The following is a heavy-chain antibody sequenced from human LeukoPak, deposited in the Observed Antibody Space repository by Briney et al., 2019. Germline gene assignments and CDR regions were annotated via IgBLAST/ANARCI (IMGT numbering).Heavy chain of an antibody. Sequence: GGSLRLSCAASGFTFSSYSMNWVRQAPGKGLEWVSSISSSSSYIYYADSVKGRFTISRDNAKNSLHLQMNSLRAEDTAVYYCARVGPLDYRGNDYWGQGTLVTVSS. CDR2: ISSSSSYI. D-gene: IGHD4-11*01. V-gene: IGHV3-21*01. CDR3: ARVGPLDYRGNDY. CDR1: GFTFSSYS. J-gene: IGHJ4*02.